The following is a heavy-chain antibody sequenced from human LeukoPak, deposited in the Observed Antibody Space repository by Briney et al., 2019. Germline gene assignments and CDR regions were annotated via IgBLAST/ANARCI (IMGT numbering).Heavy chain of an antibody. Sequence: GGSLRLSCAASGFTFSSYGMSWVRQAPGKGLEWVSAISDGGGSTYYADSVKGRFTISRDNSKNTLYLQMNSLRAEDTAVYYCAKDLPGYCSGGSCYGGFDYWGQGTLVTVSS. CDR3: AKDLPGYCSGGSCYGGFDY. J-gene: IGHJ4*02. D-gene: IGHD2-15*01. CDR2: ISDGGGST. V-gene: IGHV3-23*01. CDR1: GFTFSSYG.